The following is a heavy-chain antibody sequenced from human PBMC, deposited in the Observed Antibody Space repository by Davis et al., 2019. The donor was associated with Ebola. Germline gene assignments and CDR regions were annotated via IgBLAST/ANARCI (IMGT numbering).Heavy chain of an antibody. J-gene: IGHJ2*01. Sequence: ASVKVSCKASGYTFTSYAMHWVRQAPGQRFEWMGWINAGNGNTKYSQKFQGRVTITRDTSASTAYMELSSLRSEDTAVYYCARYSDRGSYWYFDLWGRGTLVTVSS. CDR2: INAGNGNT. D-gene: IGHD1-26*01. CDR3: ARYSDRGSYWYFDL. V-gene: IGHV1-3*01. CDR1: GYTFTSYA.